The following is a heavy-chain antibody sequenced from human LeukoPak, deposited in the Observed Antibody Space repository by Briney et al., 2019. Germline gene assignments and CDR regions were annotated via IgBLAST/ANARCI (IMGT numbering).Heavy chain of an antibody. Sequence: PSETLSLTCTVSGDSVSSGSYYWGWIRQPPGKGLEWIGYIYYSGSTNYNPSLKIRVTISVNTSKNQFSLKLSSVTAADTAVYYCASEGAGTFDYWGQGTLVTVSS. CDR2: IYYSGST. CDR1: GDSVSSGSYY. CDR3: ASEGAGTFDY. J-gene: IGHJ4*02. D-gene: IGHD6-13*01. V-gene: IGHV4-61*01.